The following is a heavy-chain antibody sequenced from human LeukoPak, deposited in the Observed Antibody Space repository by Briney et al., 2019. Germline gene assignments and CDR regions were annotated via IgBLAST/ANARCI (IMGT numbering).Heavy chain of an antibody. CDR2: INTNTGNP. V-gene: IGHV7-4-1*02. CDR3: AREWENYYDSSGPFDY. Sequence: ASVKVSCKTSGYTFTNNAINWVRQAPGQGLEWMGWINTNTGNPSYAQGFFTGRFVFSLDLSVSTAYLQISSLKAEDTAVYYCAREWENYYDSSGPFDYWGQGTLVTVSS. D-gene: IGHD3-22*01. J-gene: IGHJ4*02. CDR1: GYTFTNNA.